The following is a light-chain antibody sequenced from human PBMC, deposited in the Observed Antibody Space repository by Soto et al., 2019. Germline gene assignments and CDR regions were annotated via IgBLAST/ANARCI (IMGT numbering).Light chain of an antibody. V-gene: IGLV1-44*01. CDR3: VSWDDSLSGLV. J-gene: IGLJ1*01. CDR1: ISNIGSKT. Sequence: QSVLTQPPSASGTPGQGVTISCSGSISNIGSKTVKWYQQFPRTAPKLLIYSNNQRPSGVPDRFSGSKSGTSASLAISGLRSEDEGDYYCVSWDDSLSGLVFGTGTKVTVL. CDR2: SNN.